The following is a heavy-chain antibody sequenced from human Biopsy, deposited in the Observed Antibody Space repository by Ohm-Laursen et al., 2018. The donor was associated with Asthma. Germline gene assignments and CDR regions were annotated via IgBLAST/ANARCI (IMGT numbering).Heavy chain of an antibody. V-gene: IGHV4-31*03. CDR2: MYYSGTT. J-gene: IGHJ4*02. D-gene: IGHD3-22*01. CDR3: ARGVEYDYDSSGYYFDY. CDR1: GDSITSGGCC. Sequence: PSETLSLTCPVSGDSITSGGCCWNWIRQHPGKGLEWIGYMYYSGTTYYNPSLNSRVAILVDTSKNQFSLKVNSVTAADTAVYYCARGVEYDYDSSGYYFDYWGQGTLVTVSS.